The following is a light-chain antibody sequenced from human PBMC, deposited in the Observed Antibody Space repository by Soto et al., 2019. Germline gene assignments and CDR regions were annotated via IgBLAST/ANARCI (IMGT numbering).Light chain of an antibody. CDR1: QSGSSSY. Sequence: EIVLTQSPDTLSLSPGERATLSCRASQSGSSSYLAWYQQRPGQPPRLLIYDASNRATGIPARFSGSGSGTDFTLTISRLEPEDFAVYYCQQRSNWPITFGQGTKVDIK. J-gene: IGKJ1*01. CDR3: QQRSNWPIT. V-gene: IGKV3D-20*02. CDR2: DAS.